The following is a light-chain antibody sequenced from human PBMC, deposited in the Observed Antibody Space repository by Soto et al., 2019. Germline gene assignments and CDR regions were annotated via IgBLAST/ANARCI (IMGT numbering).Light chain of an antibody. Sequence: DIQMTQSPSSLSASVGDRVTITGGASQGISNYLAWYQQKPGKAPKLLIYAASNLQSGVPSRFSGSGSGTDFTLTISSLQPDDIATYYCQQSDSFPITFGQGTRLEIK. CDR3: QQSDSFPIT. CDR2: AAS. J-gene: IGKJ5*01. V-gene: IGKV1-16*01. CDR1: QGISNY.